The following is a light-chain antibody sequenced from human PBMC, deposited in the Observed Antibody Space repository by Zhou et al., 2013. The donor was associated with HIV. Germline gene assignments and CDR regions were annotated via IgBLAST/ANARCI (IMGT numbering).Light chain of an antibody. J-gene: IGKJ4*01. CDR3: QQYVTSPLT. CDR1: QSIDGNY. Sequence: ENVLTQSPGTLSLSPGERATLSCRASQSIDGNYLAWYQQTPGQAPRLLIYGASSRATGIPDRFSGSGSETDFTLTISRLEPEDFAVYFCQQYVTSPLTFGGGTKVEIK. V-gene: IGKV3-20*01. CDR2: GAS.